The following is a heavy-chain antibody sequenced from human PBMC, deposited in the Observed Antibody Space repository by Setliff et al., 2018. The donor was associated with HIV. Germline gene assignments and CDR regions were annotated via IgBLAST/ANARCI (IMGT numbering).Heavy chain of an antibody. CDR3: ARAQYQLLEPPTYNWFDP. CDR2: INPNSGVT. Sequence: ASVKVSCKASASRYSFTAYNMHWVRQAPGQGLEWMGWINPNSGVTNYAQKCQDRVTITADKSTDTAYMELSSLRSEDTAVYYCARAQYQLLEPPTYNWFDPWGQGTLVTVSS. J-gene: IGHJ5*02. V-gene: IGHV1-2*02. CDR1: ASRYSFTAYN. D-gene: IGHD2-2*01.